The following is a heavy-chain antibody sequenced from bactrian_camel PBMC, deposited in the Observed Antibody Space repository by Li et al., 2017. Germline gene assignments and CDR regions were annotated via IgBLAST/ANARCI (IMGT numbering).Heavy chain of an antibody. CDR3: AAGRTLFPTKFGALDAESYTS. Sequence: VQLVESGGGAVQAGGSLRLSCTAVSGRTFEDPAMAWYRQAPGNECEFVSAILTHGAAYYADAVKGRFTISHDSAENTMYLEMNTLKPEDSAMYYCAAGRTLFPTKFGALDAESYTSWGQGTQVTVS. CDR2: ILTHGAA. V-gene: IGHV3S55*01. J-gene: IGHJ6*01. CDR1: GRTFEDPA. D-gene: IGHD2*01.